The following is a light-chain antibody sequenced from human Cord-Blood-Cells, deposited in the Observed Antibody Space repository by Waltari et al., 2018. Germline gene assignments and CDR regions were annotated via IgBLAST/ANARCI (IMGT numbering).Light chain of an antibody. Sequence: QSALTQPASVSWSPGQSITLSCPGTSSDVGGYTYVSWYQQHPGKAPKRMIYDVSNRPSGVSNRFSGSKSGNTASLTISGLQAEDEADYYCSSYTSSSTVVFGGGTKLIVL. CDR3: SSYTSSSTVV. CDR1: SSDVGGYTY. V-gene: IGLV2-14*01. J-gene: IGLJ2*01. CDR2: DVS.